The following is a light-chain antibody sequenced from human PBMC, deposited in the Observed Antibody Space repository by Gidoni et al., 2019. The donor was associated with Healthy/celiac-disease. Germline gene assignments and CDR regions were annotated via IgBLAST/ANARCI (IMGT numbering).Light chain of an antibody. CDR2: GAS. V-gene: IGKV3-15*01. J-gene: IGKJ3*01. CDR1: QSVSSN. Sequence: EIVMTQSPATLSVSPGERATLPCSASQSVSSNLAWYQQTPGQAPRLLIYGASTRATGIPARFSGSGSGTEFTLTISSLQSEDFAVYYCQQYNNWPLLFTFGPGTKVDIK. CDR3: QQYNNWPLLFT.